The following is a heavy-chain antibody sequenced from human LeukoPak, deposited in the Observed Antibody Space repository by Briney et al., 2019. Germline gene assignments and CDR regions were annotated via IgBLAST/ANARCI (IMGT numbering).Heavy chain of an antibody. Sequence: VGSLRLSCAASGFTFSSYAMSWVRQAPGKGLEWVSAISGSGGSTYYADSVKGRFTISRDNSKNTLYLQMNSLRAEDTAVYYCASPGGGSGSYYIPKVDYWGQGTLVTVSS. CDR1: GFTFSSYA. CDR3: ASPGGGSGSYYIPKVDY. D-gene: IGHD3-10*01. V-gene: IGHV3-23*01. J-gene: IGHJ4*02. CDR2: ISGSGGST.